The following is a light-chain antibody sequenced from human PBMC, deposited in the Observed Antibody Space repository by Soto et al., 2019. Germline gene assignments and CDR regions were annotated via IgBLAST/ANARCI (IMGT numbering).Light chain of an antibody. V-gene: IGKV3-20*01. Sequence: EIVLTQSPGTLSLSPGERATLSCRASQSLSSSYLAWYQHKPGQAPRLLIYGASSRATGIPDRFSGSGSGTDFTLTISRLGPEDFAVYYCQQYGSSPMYTFGQGTKVDNK. CDR1: QSLSSSY. CDR3: QQYGSSPMYT. J-gene: IGKJ2*01. CDR2: GAS.